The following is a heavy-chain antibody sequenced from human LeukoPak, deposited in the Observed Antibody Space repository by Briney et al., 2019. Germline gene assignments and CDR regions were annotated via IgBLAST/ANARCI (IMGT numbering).Heavy chain of an antibody. Sequence: SETLSLTCTVSGGSISSYYWSWIRQPPGKGLEWIGYIYYSGSTNYNPSLKSRVTISVDTSKNQFSLKLSSVTAADTAVYYCARETRPTNFDYWGQGALVTVSS. CDR1: GGSISSYY. CDR3: ARETRPTNFDY. CDR2: IYYSGST. V-gene: IGHV4-59*12. J-gene: IGHJ4*02.